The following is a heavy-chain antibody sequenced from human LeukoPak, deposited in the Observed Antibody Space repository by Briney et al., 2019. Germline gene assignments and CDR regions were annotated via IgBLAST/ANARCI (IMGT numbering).Heavy chain of an antibody. V-gene: IGHV3-72*01. CDR2: TRNKANSYTT. CDR3: ARGSRGYSGYDYDYYYYYYMDV. J-gene: IGHJ6*03. D-gene: IGHD5-12*01. CDR1: GFTFSDHY. Sequence: PGGSLRLSCAASGFTFSDHYMDWVRQAPGKGLEWVGRTRNKANSYTTEYAAPVKGRFTISRDDSKNSLYLQMNSLKTEDTAVYYCARGSRGYSGYDYDYYYYYYMDVWGKGTTVTVSS.